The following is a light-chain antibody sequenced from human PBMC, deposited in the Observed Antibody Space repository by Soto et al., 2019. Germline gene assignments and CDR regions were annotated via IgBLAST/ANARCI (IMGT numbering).Light chain of an antibody. V-gene: IGKV3-20*01. J-gene: IGKJ2*01. CDR2: GAS. CDR3: HQFGSSPLAFT. CDR1: QSVSTRY. Sequence: ESMLTQSPGTLSLSPGERATLSCRASQSVSTRYLAWYQQKPGQAPRLLIYGASIRAAGIPDRFSGSGSGTDFSLTISSLEPEDFAVDSCHQFGSSPLAFTFGQGTKLEI.